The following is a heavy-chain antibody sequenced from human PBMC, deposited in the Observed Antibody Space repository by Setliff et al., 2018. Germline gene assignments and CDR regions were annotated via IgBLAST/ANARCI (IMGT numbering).Heavy chain of an antibody. V-gene: IGHV4-59*01. J-gene: IGHJ6*03. D-gene: IGHD3-16*01. CDR3: ARTGTTYYYSCMDV. CDR2: IQKRGSTTT. CDR1: GDSMSSYY. Sequence: SETLSLTCNVSGDSMSSYYWSWIRQAPGKGLEWLGYIQKRGSTTTKYNPSLGSRISMSLDTSKNQFSLQLSSVSDGDTAVYYCARTGTTYYYSCMDVWGEGTTVTVSS.